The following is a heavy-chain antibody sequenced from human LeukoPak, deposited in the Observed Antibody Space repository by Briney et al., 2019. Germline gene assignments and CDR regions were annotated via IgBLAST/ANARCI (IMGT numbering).Heavy chain of an antibody. CDR3: TTDGVGVEGATYDN. J-gene: IGHJ4*02. CDR2: IKAKAHGGTI. CDR1: GFTVSSNY. Sequence: GGSLRLSCAASGFTVSSNYMSWVRQAPGKGLEWVGRIKAKAHGGTIEYAAPVKGRFTISRDDSKNTLYLQMNSLITEDTAVYYCTTDGVGVEGATYDNWGQGTLVSVSS. D-gene: IGHD1-26*01. V-gene: IGHV3-15*01.